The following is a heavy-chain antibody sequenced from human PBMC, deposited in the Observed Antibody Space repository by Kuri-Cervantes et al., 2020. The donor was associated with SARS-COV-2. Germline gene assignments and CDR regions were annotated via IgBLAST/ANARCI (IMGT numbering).Heavy chain of an antibody. D-gene: IGHD3-3*01. J-gene: IGHJ6*03. CDR2: ISSSSSYI. Sequence: GGSLRLSCAASGFTFSSYSMNWVRQAPGKGLEWVSSISSSSSYIYYADSVKGRFTISRDNAKNSLYLQMNSLRAEDTAVYYCAKVDGTGNYDFWSGYIYYYYMDVWGKGTTVTVSS. CDR1: GFTFSSYS. CDR3: AKVDGTGNYDFWSGYIYYYYMDV. V-gene: IGHV3-21*01.